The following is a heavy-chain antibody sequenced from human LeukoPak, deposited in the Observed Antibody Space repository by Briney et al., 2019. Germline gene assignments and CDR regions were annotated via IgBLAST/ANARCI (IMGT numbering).Heavy chain of an antibody. CDR1: GFTFNMYW. D-gene: IGHD4-23*01. J-gene: IGHJ4*02. CDR3: ARDAGYGGNSDY. V-gene: IGHV3-7*01. CDR2: INKDGSDK. Sequence: SGGSLRLSRAASGFTFNMYWMTWVRQAPGKGLESVAYINKDGSDKYYVDSVKGRFTVSRDNAKNSLYLQMNSLRAEGTAVYYCARDAGYGGNSDYWGQGTLVTVSS.